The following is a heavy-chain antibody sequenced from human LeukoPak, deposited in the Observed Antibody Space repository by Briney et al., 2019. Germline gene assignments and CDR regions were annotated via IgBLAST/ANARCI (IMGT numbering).Heavy chain of an antibody. V-gene: IGHV6-1*01. Sequence: SQTLSLTCAISGDSVSSNSAAWNWIRQSPSRGLEWLGRTYYRSKWYNDYAISVRSRITFNPDTSNNQFSLQLISVTPEDTAVYYCATSNCGGDCFFDYWGQGTLVTVSS. D-gene: IGHD2-21*02. CDR2: TYYRSKWYN. CDR3: ATSNCGGDCFFDY. J-gene: IGHJ4*02. CDR1: GDSVSSNSAA.